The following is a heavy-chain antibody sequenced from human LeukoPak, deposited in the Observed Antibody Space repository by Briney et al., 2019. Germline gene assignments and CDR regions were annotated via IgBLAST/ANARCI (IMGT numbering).Heavy chain of an antibody. CDR3: TRAGGLVRGVHYYYYMDV. D-gene: IGHD3-10*01. J-gene: IGHJ6*03. Sequence: PGGSLRLSCAASGFTFSSYAMHWVRQAPGKGLEWVAFIRYDGSDKYYADSVKSRFTISRDNSKNTLSLQMNSLRPEDTAVYYCTRAGGLVRGVHYYYYMDVWGKGTTVTISS. CDR2: IRYDGSDK. CDR1: GFTFSSYA. V-gene: IGHV3-30*02.